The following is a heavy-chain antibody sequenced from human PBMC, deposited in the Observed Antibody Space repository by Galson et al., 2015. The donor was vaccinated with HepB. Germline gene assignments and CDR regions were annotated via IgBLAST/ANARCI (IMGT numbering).Heavy chain of an antibody. V-gene: IGHV3-74*01. J-gene: IGHJ4*02. CDR1: GFTFSSYW. CDR2: INSDGSST. CDR3: ARGFVVVPAAIPY. D-gene: IGHD2-2*01. Sequence: SLRLSCAASGFTFSSYWMHWVRQAPGKGLVWVSRINSDGSSTSYADSVKGRFTISRDNAKNTLYLQMNSLRAEDTAVYYCARGFVVVPAAIPYWGQGTLVTVSS.